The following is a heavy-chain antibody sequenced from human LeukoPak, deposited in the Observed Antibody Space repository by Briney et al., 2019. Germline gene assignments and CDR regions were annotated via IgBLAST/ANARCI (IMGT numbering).Heavy chain of an antibody. CDR2: ISGSRVNT. D-gene: IGHD1-14*01. CDR3: AKGGAVTGTGTFDY. CDR1: GFTSCVYA. Sequence: GGSLRLSCVASGFTSCVYAMSWVRQAPGKGLEWVSAISGSRVNTYYADSVKGRFTISRDNSKNTLFLQMNSLRAEDTAVYYCAKGGAVTGTGTFDYWGRGTLVTVSS. V-gene: IGHV3-23*01. J-gene: IGHJ4*02.